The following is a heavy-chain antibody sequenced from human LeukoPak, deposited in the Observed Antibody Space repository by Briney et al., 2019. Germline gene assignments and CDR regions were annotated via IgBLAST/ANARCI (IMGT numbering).Heavy chain of an antibody. V-gene: IGHV3-9*01. D-gene: IGHD6-13*01. J-gene: IGHJ4*02. Sequence: SLRLSCAASGFTFDGYAMHWCRQPPGRGLEGVSGISWNSGSIGYADSVKGRFTISRDNAKNSLYLQMNSLRAEDAALYYCAKAAVFGSSWYAYWGQGTLVTVSS. CDR3: AKAAVFGSSWYAY. CDR2: ISWNSGSI. CDR1: GFTFDGYA.